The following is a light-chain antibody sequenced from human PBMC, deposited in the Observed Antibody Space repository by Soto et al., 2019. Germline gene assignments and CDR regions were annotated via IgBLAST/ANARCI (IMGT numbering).Light chain of an antibody. CDR2: DAY. J-gene: IGKJ2*01. V-gene: IGKV3D-20*01. CDR1: QSVGGNY. Sequence: EIVLTQSPATLSLSPGERATLSCGASQSVGGNYLAWYQQKPGLAPRLLIYDAYTRATGIPARFSGSGSGTDFTLPISRLEPEDFAVYFCQQYGSSPMYTFGQGTKLEIK. CDR3: QQYGSSPMYT.